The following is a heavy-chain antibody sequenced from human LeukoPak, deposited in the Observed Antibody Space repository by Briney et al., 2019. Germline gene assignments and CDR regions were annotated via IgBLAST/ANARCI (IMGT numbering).Heavy chain of an antibody. D-gene: IGHD3-22*01. CDR3: AHEASNYYDSSCYGY. V-gene: IGHV3-23*01. CDR2: ISGSGGST. J-gene: IGHJ4*02. Sequence: GGSLRLSCAASGFIFSSYTMSWVRQAPGKGLEWVSAISGSGGSTYYADSVKGRFTISRDNSKNMLFLLMHSLRAEDTAVYYCAHEASNYYDSSCYGYWGQGTLVTVSS. CDR1: GFIFSSYT.